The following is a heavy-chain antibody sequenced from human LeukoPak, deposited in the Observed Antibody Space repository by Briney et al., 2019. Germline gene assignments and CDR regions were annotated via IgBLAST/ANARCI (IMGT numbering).Heavy chain of an antibody. V-gene: IGHV1-69*04. CDR3: ARDPDVDTAMVIAFDI. CDR1: GGTFSSYA. Sequence: ASVKVSCKASGGTFSSYAISWVRQAPGQGLEWMGRIIPILGIANYAQKFQGRVTITADKSTSTAYMELSSLRSEDTAVYYCARDPDVDTAMVIAFDIWGQGTMVTVSS. D-gene: IGHD5-18*01. CDR2: IIPILGIA. J-gene: IGHJ3*02.